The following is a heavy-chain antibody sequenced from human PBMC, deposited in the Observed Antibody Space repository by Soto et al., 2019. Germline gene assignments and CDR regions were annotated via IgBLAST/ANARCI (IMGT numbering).Heavy chain of an antibody. V-gene: IGHV4-59*08. D-gene: IGHD3-22*01. J-gene: IGHJ4*02. CDR2: IYYSGST. CDR3: ARSDHYYYDSSGYWDY. Sequence: PSETLSLTCTVSGGSISSYYWSWIRQPPGKGLEWIGYIYYSGSTNYSPSLKSRLTISVDTSKNQFSLKLSSVTAADTAVYYCARSDHYYYDSSGYWDYWGQGTLVTVS. CDR1: GGSISSYY.